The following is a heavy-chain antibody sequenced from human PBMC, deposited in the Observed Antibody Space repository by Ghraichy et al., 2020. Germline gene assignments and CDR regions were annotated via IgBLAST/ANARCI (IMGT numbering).Heavy chain of an antibody. J-gene: IGHJ6*02. CDR1: RFTFSGYS. CDR2: ISYDGSNK. CDR3: ARDIKSSFWSYYYYAMDV. Sequence: SLNIACAASRFTFSGYSMHWVRQAPGKGLEWVAVISYDGSNKYYADSVKGRFTISRDNSKNTLYLQMNSLRAEDTAVYYCARDIKSSFWSYYYYAMDVWGQGTTVTVSS. D-gene: IGHD6-13*01. V-gene: IGHV3-30-3*01.